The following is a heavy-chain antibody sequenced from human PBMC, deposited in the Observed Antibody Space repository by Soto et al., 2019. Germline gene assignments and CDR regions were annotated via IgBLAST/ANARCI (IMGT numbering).Heavy chain of an antibody. CDR2: IYYSVST. J-gene: IGHJ4*02. D-gene: IGHD3-10*01. Sequence: PSETLSLTCTVSGGSISSSSYYWGWIRQPPGKGLEWIGYIYYSVSTYYNPSLKSRITISLDTSKNHFSLKVSSVTAADTAIYYCAGSPSSARFDYWGQGTLVTVSS. CDR3: AGSPSSARFDY. V-gene: IGHV4-39*07. CDR1: GGSISSSSYY.